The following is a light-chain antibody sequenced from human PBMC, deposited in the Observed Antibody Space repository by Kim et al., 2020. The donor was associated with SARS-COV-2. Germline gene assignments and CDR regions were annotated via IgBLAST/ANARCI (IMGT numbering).Light chain of an antibody. V-gene: IGLV3-19*01. Sequence: SSDLTQDPAVSVALGQTVRITCQGDSLRSYYASWYQQKPGQAPVPVIFGKDNRPSGIPDRFSGSSSGDTASLTITGAQAEDEADYYCNSRDSSGNHFVFGSGTKLTVL. CDR2: GKD. CDR1: SLRSYY. J-gene: IGLJ1*01. CDR3: NSRDSSGNHFV.